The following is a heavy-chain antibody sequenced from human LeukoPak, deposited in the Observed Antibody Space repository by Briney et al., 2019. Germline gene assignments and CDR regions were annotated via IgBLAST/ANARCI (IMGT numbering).Heavy chain of an antibody. CDR1: GGTFSNYA. V-gene: IGHV1-69*06. CDR2: IIPIFGTA. J-gene: IGHJ4*02. CDR3: ARDNDSRDPPHFDY. D-gene: IGHD3-16*01. Sequence: GVSVTVSCQDSGGTFSNYALSWVGQAPGQGLEWMGGIIPIFGTANYAQKSRGRVTNTADKSTRTAYMELSSLRSEDTAVYYCARDNDSRDPPHFDYWGQGTLVTVSS.